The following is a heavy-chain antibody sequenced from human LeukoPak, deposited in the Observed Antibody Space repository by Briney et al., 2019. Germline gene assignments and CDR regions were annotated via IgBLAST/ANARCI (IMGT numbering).Heavy chain of an antibody. D-gene: IGHD6-19*01. V-gene: IGHV1-2*02. CDR2: INPNSGGT. CDR1: GYTFTGYY. J-gene: IGHJ3*02. CDR3: AREEPVAGTDAFDI. Sequence: ASVKVSCKASGYTFTGYYMHRVRQAPGQGLEWMGWINPNSGGTNYAQKFQGRVTMTRDTSISTAYTELSRLRSDDTAVYYCAREEPVAGTDAFDIWGQGTMVTVSS.